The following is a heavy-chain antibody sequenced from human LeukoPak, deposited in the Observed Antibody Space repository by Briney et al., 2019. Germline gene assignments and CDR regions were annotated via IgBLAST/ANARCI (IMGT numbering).Heavy chain of an antibody. J-gene: IGHJ4*02. V-gene: IGHV4-34*01. CDR1: GGSISSYY. D-gene: IGHD3-22*01. CDR3: ARRRSGAYYDSSGYLDY. Sequence: SETLSLTCTVSGGSISSYYWSWIRQPPGKGLEWIGEINHSGSTNYNPSLKSRVTISVDTSKNQFSLKLSSVTAADTAVYYCARRRSGAYYDSSGYLDYWGQGTLVTVSS. CDR2: INHSGST.